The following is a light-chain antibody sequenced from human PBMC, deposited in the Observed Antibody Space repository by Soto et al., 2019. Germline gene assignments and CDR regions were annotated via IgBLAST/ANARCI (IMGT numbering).Light chain of an antibody. V-gene: IGKV3-15*01. J-gene: IGKJ4*01. CDR2: DAS. CDR3: QQCRNWPLT. CDR1: QNVYNN. Sequence: EIVMTQSPATLSVSPGEGATLSCKASQNVYNNLAWYQQRPGQPPRLLIYDASTRATGISARFSGRGYGTEFTITIRSLKSEDFAVYFCQQCRNWPLTVGGGTKV.